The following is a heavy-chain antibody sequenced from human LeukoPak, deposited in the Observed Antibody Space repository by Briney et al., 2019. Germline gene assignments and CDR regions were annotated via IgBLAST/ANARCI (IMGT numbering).Heavy chain of an antibody. CDR2: IYYSGST. Sequence: SQTLSLTCTVSGGSISSGDYYWSWIRQPPGKGLEWIGYIYYSGSTYYNPSLKSRVTISVDTSKNQFSLKLSSVTAADTAVYYCARDKYDSSGYYSFDYWGQGTLVTVSS. D-gene: IGHD3-22*01. CDR1: GGSISSGDYY. J-gene: IGHJ4*02. CDR3: ARDKYDSSGYYSFDY. V-gene: IGHV4-30-4*01.